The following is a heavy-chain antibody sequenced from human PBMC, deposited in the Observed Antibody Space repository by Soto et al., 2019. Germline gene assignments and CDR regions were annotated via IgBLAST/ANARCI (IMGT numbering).Heavy chain of an antibody. V-gene: IGHV4-39*01. D-gene: IGHD2-2*01. CDR2: IYYSGST. Sequence: SETLSLTCTVSGGSISSSIYYWGWIRQPPGKGLEWIGSIYYSGSTYYNPSLKSRVTISVDTSKNQFSLKLSSVTAADTAVYYCARSDIVVVPATFDPWGQGTLVTVSS. CDR3: ARSDIVVVPATFDP. CDR1: GGSISSSIYY. J-gene: IGHJ5*02.